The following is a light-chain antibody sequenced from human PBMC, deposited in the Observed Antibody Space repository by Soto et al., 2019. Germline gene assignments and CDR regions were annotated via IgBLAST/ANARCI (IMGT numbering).Light chain of an antibody. CDR3: QQYGSSPPYT. CDR1: QSVSNNY. Sequence: EVVLTQSPGTLSLSPGERATLSCRASQSVSNNYFAWYQQKPGQAPRLLIFGSSDRATGIPDRFSGSGSGTYFTRTISRLEPEDFAVYYCQQYGSSPPYTFGQGTKLEIK. CDR2: GSS. J-gene: IGKJ2*01. V-gene: IGKV3-20*01.